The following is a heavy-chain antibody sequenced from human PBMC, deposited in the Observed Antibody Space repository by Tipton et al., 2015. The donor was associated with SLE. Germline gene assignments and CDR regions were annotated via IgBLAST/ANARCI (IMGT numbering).Heavy chain of an antibody. CDR2: IYYSGST. D-gene: IGHD3-22*01. CDR3: ARTDVTYYYDSSGYPPLYYFDY. V-gene: IGHV4-59*08. Sequence: TLSLTCTASGGSISSYYWSWIRQPPGKGLEWIGYIYYSGSTNYNPSLKSRVTISVDTSKNQFSLKLSSVTAADTAVYYCARTDVTYYYDSSGYPPLYYFDYWGQGTLVTVSS. J-gene: IGHJ4*02. CDR1: GGSISSYY.